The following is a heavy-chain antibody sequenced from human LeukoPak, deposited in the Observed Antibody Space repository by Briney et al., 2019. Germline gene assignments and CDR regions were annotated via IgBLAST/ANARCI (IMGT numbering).Heavy chain of an antibody. CDR3: ARSYGMDV. Sequence: AGGSLRLSCAASGFTFSTYWMHWVRQAPGKGPVWVSRINSDGGSTIYADSVKGRFTISRDNAKSTLYLQMNSLRAEDTAVYYCARSYGMDVWGQGTTVTVSS. CDR1: GFTFSTYW. J-gene: IGHJ6*02. V-gene: IGHV3-74*01. CDR2: INSDGGST.